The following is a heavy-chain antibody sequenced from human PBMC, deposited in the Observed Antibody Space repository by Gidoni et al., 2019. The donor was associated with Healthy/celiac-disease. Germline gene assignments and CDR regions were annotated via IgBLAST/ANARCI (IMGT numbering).Heavy chain of an antibody. Sequence: VQLVESGGGVVQPGRSLRLSCAATGFTFSSYAMPGVRQAPGNAPEGVAVISDDGSNKYYADSVKGRFTISRDNSKNTLYLQMNSLRAEDTAVYYCAKGHDYGDYVVYYYGMDVWGQGTTVTVSS. CDR3: AKGHDYGDYVVYYYGMDV. CDR1: GFTFSSYA. CDR2: ISDDGSNK. V-gene: IGHV3-30*18. D-gene: IGHD4-17*01. J-gene: IGHJ6*02.